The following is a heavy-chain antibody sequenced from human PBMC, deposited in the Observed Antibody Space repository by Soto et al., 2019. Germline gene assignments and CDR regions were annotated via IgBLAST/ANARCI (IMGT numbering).Heavy chain of an antibody. CDR2: ISSSSTYV. J-gene: IGHJ4*02. Sequence: GGSLRLSYAASGFTFSSYSMSWVRQAPGKGLEWVSSISSSSTYVYCADSMKGRFNISRDNAKNSLYLQVSSLRAEDTAVYYCARGAVAAAGITTYYFDYWGQGTLVTVSS. CDR3: ARGAVAAAGITTYYFDY. V-gene: IGHV3-21*01. CDR1: GFTFSSYS. D-gene: IGHD6-13*01.